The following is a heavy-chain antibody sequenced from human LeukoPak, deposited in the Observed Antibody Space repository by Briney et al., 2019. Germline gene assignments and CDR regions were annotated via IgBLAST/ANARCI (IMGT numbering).Heavy chain of an antibody. D-gene: IGHD3-9*01. Sequence: PGESLKLSCKGSGYTFTNYWIGWVRQMPGKGLEWMGIIYPGDSDTKYSPSFQGQVTIADDKSITTAHIQWSSLKASDTSIYYCARRSILTSYPLYYFDSWGQGTLVTVSS. CDR1: GYTFTNYW. CDR3: ARRSILTSYPLYYFDS. CDR2: IYPGDSDT. J-gene: IGHJ4*02. V-gene: IGHV5-51*01.